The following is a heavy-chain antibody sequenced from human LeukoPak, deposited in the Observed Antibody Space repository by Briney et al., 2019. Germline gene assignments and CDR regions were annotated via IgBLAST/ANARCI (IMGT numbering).Heavy chain of an antibody. D-gene: IGHD4-17*01. J-gene: IGHJ4*02. CDR2: IHNGGST. Sequence: GGSLRLSCAASGFIVSSTYMTWVRQAPGKGLEWVSVIHNGGSTYYADSVEGRFTISRDNSKNMLFLQMNSLRVEDTAVYYCARGGGYGDYRYYFDYWGQGTLVTVSS. V-gene: IGHV3-53*01. CDR3: ARGGGYGDYRYYFDY. CDR1: GFIVSSTY.